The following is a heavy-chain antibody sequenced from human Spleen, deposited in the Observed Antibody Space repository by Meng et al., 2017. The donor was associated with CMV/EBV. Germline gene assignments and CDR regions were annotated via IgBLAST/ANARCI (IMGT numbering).Heavy chain of an antibody. CDR1: GYTFTTFG. V-gene: IGHV1-18*01. Sequence: ASVKVSCKTSGYTFTTFGVTWVRQAPGLGLEWMGWISAYDANRNYAEKFQDRVTLTTDTSTSTAYMELRSLRSDDTAVYYCARVNIAYGSSFDHWGLGTLVTVS. D-gene: IGHD2/OR15-2a*01. CDR3: ARVNIAYGSSFDH. CDR2: ISAYDANR. J-gene: IGHJ4*02.